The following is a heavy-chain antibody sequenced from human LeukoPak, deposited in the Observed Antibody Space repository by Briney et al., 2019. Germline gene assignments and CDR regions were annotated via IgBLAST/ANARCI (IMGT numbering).Heavy chain of an antibody. Sequence: GGSLRLSCAASGFTFSDYYMSWIRQAPGKGLEWVSSISSSSSYIYYADSVKGRFTISRDNAKNSLYLQMNSLRAEDTAVYYCARDIAVAGTETDYWGQGTLVTVSS. CDR3: ARDIAVAGTETDY. D-gene: IGHD6-19*01. J-gene: IGHJ4*02. CDR1: GFTFSDYY. V-gene: IGHV3-11*06. CDR2: ISSSSSYI.